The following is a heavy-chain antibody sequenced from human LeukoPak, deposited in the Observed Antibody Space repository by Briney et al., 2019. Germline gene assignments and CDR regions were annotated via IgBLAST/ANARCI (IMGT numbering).Heavy chain of an antibody. CDR2: ISRSGSTI. CDR3: ARWKRELERNAFDF. V-gene: IGHV3-48*03. CDR1: GFTFSSYE. Sequence: GALRLSCAASGFTFSSYEMNWVRQAPGKGLEWVSYISRSGSTIYYADAVKGRFPILRNTAQNAVFLQMPYLRADDTAVYYCARWKRELERNAFDFWGQGTVVTVSS. J-gene: IGHJ3*01. D-gene: IGHD1-26*01.